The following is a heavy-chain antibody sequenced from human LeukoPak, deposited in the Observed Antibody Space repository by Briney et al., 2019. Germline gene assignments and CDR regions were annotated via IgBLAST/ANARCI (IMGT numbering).Heavy chain of an antibody. Sequence: NPGGSLRLSCEASQFYFSSYSFNWVRQAPGQGLEWVSSINKGATHMYYADSMKGRFTVSRDDAKNSLYLQMNSLRAEDTAVYYCVRLRRNTDSSGYYYYYDYWGRGTLVTVSS. V-gene: IGHV3-21*01. CDR1: QFYFSSYS. CDR3: VRLRRNTDSSGYYYYYDY. J-gene: IGHJ4*02. CDR2: INKGATHM. D-gene: IGHD3-22*01.